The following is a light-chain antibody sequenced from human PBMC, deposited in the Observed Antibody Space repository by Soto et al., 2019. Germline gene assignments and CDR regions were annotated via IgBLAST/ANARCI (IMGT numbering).Light chain of an antibody. CDR2: GAS. CDR1: QSSRRF. Sequence: DLHMTQSPSSLSASVGDRVTITCRASQSSRRFLNWYQQKPGKAPKLLIYGASSSQSGVPSRFSGSGSGTDFTLAISSLQPEDFETYYCHQSYNARVFGQGTKLESK. V-gene: IGKV1-39*01. CDR3: HQSYNARV. J-gene: IGKJ2*01.